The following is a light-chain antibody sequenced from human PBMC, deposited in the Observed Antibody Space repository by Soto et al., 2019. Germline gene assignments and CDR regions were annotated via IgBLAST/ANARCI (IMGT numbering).Light chain of an antibody. V-gene: IGLV2-14*01. CDR2: GVS. Sequence: QSALTQHSSVSGSPGQSITISCTGTSSDVGGYNYVSWYQQRPGKAPKLMIYGVSNRPSGVSNRFSGSKSGNTASLTISGLQAEDETDYYCSSYTRSSTLVFGTGTKVTVL. CDR3: SSYTRSSTLV. J-gene: IGLJ1*01. CDR1: SSDVGGYNY.